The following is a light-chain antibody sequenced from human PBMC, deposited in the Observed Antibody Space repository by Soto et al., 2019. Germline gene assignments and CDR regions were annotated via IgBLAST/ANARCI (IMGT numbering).Light chain of an antibody. J-gene: IGLJ2*01. CDR2: VGTGGIVG. V-gene: IGLV9-49*01. CDR1: SGYSNYK. Sequence: QLVLTQPPSASASLGASVTLTCTLSSGYSNYKVDWYQQRPGKGHRFVMRVGTGGIVGSKGDGIPDRFSVLGSGLNRYLTIKNIQEEDESDYHCGADHGSGSNFVHVVFGGGTKLTVL. CDR3: GADHGSGSNFVHVV.